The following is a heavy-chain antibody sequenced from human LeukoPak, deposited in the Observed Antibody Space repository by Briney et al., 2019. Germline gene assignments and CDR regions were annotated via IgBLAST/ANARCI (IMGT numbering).Heavy chain of an antibody. CDR1: GFTFSSYA. Sequence: GGSLRLSCAASGFTFSSYAMSWVRQAPGKGLEWVSAISGSGGSTYYADSVKGRFTISRDNSKNTLYLQMNSLRAGDTAVYYCAAQRGYCSSTSCYAVYFDYWGQGTLVTVSS. CDR2: ISGSGGST. V-gene: IGHV3-23*01. CDR3: AAQRGYCSSTSCYAVYFDY. J-gene: IGHJ4*02. D-gene: IGHD2-2*01.